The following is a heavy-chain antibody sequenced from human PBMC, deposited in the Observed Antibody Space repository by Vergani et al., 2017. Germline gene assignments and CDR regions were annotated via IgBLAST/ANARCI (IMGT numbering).Heavy chain of an antibody. CDR1: GFTFSSYW. V-gene: IGHV3-7*01. D-gene: IGHD3-3*01. CDR2: IKQDGSEK. J-gene: IGHJ6*03. CDR3: ARIFQTISTWPSQKTYCYYYMDV. Sequence: EVQLVESGGGLVQPGGSLRLSCAASGFTFSSYWMSWVRQAPGKGLEWVANIKQDGSEKNYEDSVKGRFTISRDIVKNSLFIQMNSLRAEDTAVYYCARIFQTISTWPSQKTYCYYYMDVWGKGTTVTVSS.